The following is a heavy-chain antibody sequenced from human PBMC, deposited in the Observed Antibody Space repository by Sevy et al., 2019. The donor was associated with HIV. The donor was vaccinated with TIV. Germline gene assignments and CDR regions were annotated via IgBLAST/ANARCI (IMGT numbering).Heavy chain of an antibody. V-gene: IGHV3-7*01. D-gene: IGHD3-16*01. Sequence: GSLRLSCAASGFTFSANWMNWVRQPPGKGLEWVANIKGDGSDKYYLDSVEGRFTISRDNAKNLLYLQMNSLRVEDTAVYYCAHETFGRFESWGQGTLVTVSS. CDR1: GFTFSANW. CDR3: AHETFGRFES. J-gene: IGHJ4*02. CDR2: IKGDGSDK.